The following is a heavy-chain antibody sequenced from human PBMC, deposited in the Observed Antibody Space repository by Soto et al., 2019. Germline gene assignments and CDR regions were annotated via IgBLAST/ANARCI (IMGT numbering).Heavy chain of an antibody. CDR2: INAGNGNT. J-gene: IGHJ4*02. D-gene: IGHD6-19*01. CDR3: ARAVAVPADFDY. V-gene: IGHV1-3*05. Sequence: QVQLVQSGAEEKKPGASVKVSCKASGYTFTAYAMHWVRQAPGQRLEWMGWINAGNGNTKYSQKFQGRVTITRDTSASTAYMELSRLRSEDTALYVCARAVAVPADFDYWGQGTLVTVSS. CDR1: GYTFTAYA.